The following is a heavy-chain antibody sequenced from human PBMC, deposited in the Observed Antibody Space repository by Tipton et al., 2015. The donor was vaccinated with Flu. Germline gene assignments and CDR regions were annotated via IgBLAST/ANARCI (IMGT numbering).Heavy chain of an antibody. V-gene: IGHV4-38-2*02. D-gene: IGHD2-2*01. CDR2: IYHSGST. CDR3: ARDPCSSTSCSPHNYYYYGMDV. J-gene: IGHJ6*02. Sequence: TLSLTCTVSGYSISSGYYWGWIRQPPGKGLEWIGSIYHSGSTYYNPSLKSRVTISVDTSKNQFSLKLSPVTAADTAVYYCARDPCSSTSCSPHNYYYYGMDVWDQGP. CDR1: GYSISSGYY.